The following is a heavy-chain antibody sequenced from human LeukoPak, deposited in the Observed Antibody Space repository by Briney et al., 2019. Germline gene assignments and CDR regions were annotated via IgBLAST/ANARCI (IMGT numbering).Heavy chain of an antibody. Sequence: PSQTLSLTCTVSGGSIGSGGYYWSWIRQHSGRGLEWIGYIYDSGSTYYNPSLKSRVTISVDTSKNQFSLKLSSVTAADTAVYHCARWEEAAGTPFDYWGQGTLVTVSS. CDR2: IYDSGST. CDR1: GGSIGSGGYY. D-gene: IGHD6-19*01. J-gene: IGHJ4*02. CDR3: ARWEEAAGTPFDY. V-gene: IGHV4-31*03.